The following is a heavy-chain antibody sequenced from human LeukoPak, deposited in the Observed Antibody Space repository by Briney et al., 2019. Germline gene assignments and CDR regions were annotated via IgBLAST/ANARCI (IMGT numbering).Heavy chain of an antibody. CDR2: IYYSGST. D-gene: IGHD2-2*01. CDR3: AGDGRYCSSTDCPTKGVD. V-gene: IGHV4-30-4*01. CDR1: GGSISSGDYY. J-gene: IGHJ4*02. Sequence: SETLSLTCSVSGGSISSGDYYWSWLRQPPGKGLEWIGYIYYSGSTYYNPSLKSRVSISLDTSKSQFSLQLSSVTAADTSVYYCAGDGRYCSSTDCPTKGVDWGQGTLVTVSS.